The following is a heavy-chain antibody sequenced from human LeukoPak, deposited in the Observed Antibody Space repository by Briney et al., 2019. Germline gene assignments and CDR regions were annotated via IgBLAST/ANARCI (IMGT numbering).Heavy chain of an antibody. J-gene: IGHJ3*02. CDR2: IYYSGST. CDR3: AREVPFTISPPGAFDI. D-gene: IGHD3-3*01. V-gene: IGHV4-59*01. CDR1: GGSISSYY. Sequence: SETLSLTCTVSGGSISSYYWSWIRQPPGKGLEWIGYIYYSGSTNYNPSLKSRVTISVDTSKNQFSLKLSSVTAADTAVYYCAREVPFTISPPGAFDIWGQGTMVTVSS.